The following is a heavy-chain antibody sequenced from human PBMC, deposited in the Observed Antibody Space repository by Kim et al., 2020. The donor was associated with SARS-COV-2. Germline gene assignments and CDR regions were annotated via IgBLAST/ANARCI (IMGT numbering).Heavy chain of an antibody. CDR3: ARDAYRRGFGELLGNWFDP. V-gene: IGHV1-3*01. Sequence: GRVTITRDTSASTAYMELSSLRSEDTAVYYCARDAYRRGFGELLGNWFDPWGQGTLVTVSS. J-gene: IGHJ5*02. D-gene: IGHD3-10*01.